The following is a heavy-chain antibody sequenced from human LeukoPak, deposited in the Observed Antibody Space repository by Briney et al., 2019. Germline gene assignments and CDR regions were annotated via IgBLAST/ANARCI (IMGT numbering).Heavy chain of an antibody. CDR3: AKALALGLNWFDP. D-gene: IGHD3/OR15-3a*01. CDR2: IRYDGSNK. V-gene: IGHV3-30*02. Sequence: PGGSLRLSCAASGFTFSSYGMHWVRQAPGKGLEWVAFIRYDGSNKYYADSVKGRFTISRDNSKNTLYLQMNSLRAEDTAVYYRAKALALGLNWFDPWGQGTLVTVSS. J-gene: IGHJ5*02. CDR1: GFTFSSYG.